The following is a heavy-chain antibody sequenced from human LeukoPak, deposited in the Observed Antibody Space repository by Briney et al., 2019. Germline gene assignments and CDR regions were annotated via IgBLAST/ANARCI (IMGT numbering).Heavy chain of an antibody. V-gene: IGHV3-53*01. J-gene: IGHJ4*02. Sequence: RGSLRLSRAASGFAVCSSYASSVRQAPGEGEGWVSVIYCYGSTYYEDSVKSRFTISRDNSKNTLYLQMHSLRAGDTAVYYCARANYSSGWGLGDFDDWGQGTLVTVSS. CDR3: ARANYSSGWGLGDFDD. CDR2: IYCYGST. CDR1: GFAVCSSY. D-gene: IGHD2-21*02.